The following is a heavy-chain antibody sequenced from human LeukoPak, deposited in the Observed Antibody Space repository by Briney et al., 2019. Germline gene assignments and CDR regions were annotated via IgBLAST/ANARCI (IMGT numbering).Heavy chain of an antibody. CDR3: SRGTIGY. D-gene: IGHD3-10*01. Sequence: GGSLRLSCTASGFTFGDDAMSWVRQAPGEGLEWVGLIRTKPYGATTEYAASVKGRFTISRDDSKSTDYLQMNSLKTEDTAVYYCSRGTIGYWGQGALVTVSS. J-gene: IGHJ4*02. CDR2: IRTKPYGATT. V-gene: IGHV3-49*04. CDR1: GFTFGDDA.